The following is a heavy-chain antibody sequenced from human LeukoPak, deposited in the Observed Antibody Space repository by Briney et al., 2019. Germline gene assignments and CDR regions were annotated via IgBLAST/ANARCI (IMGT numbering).Heavy chain of an antibody. CDR3: ARGRVAVVPAAIYY. J-gene: IGHJ4*02. Sequence: GGSLRLSCAASGFTFSSYWMSWVRQAPGKGLEWVANIKQDGSEKYYVDSVKGRFTISRDNAKNSLYLQMNSLRAEDTAVYYCARGRVAVVPAAIYYWGQGTLVTVSS. CDR2: IKQDGSEK. V-gene: IGHV3-7*03. CDR1: GFTFSSYW. D-gene: IGHD2-2*01.